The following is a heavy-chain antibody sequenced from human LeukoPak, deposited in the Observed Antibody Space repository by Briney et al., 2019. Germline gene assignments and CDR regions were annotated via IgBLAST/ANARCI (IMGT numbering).Heavy chain of an antibody. D-gene: IGHD2-15*01. V-gene: IGHV1-69*05. CDR2: IIPIFGTA. CDR1: GGTFSSYA. Sequence: SVKVSCKASGGTFSSYAISWVRQAPGQGLEWMGRIIPIFGTANYAQKFQGRVTITTDESTSTAYMELSSLRSEDTAVYYCGRGYCSGGSYLKIDYWGQGTLVTVSS. CDR3: GRGYCSGGSYLKIDY. J-gene: IGHJ4*02.